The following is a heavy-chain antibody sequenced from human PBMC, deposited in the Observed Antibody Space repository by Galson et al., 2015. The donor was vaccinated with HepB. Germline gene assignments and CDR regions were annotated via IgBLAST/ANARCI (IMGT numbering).Heavy chain of an antibody. V-gene: IGHV4-39*07. CDR2: IYYSGST. J-gene: IGHJ3*02. D-gene: IGHD2-21*01. CDR3: SIGLDSLSRAFDI. CDR1: GGSISSSSYY. Sequence: SETLSLTCTVSGGSISSSSYYWGWIRQPPGKGLEWIGSIYYSGSTYYNPSLKSRVTISVDTSKNQFSLKLSSVTAADTAVYYCSIGLDSLSRAFDIWGQGTMVTVSS.